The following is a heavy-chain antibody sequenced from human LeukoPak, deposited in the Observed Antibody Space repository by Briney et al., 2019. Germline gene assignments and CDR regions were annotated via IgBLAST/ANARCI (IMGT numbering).Heavy chain of an antibody. Sequence: GGSLRLSCEASGFTFGNYAMNWVRQAPGKGLEWVSTISGTGSSTYYADSAKGRFTISRDNSKDTLFLRLNSLTAADTAMYFCAKASVAIPQYCNSWGQGTLVTVSS. D-gene: IGHD2-2*02. V-gene: IGHV3-23*01. J-gene: IGHJ5*02. CDR1: GFTFGNYA. CDR2: ISGTGSST. CDR3: AKASVAIPQYCNS.